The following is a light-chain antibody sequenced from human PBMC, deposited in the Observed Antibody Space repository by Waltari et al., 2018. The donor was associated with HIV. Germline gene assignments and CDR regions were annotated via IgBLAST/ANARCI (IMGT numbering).Light chain of an antibody. CDR3: HSYDSSLDGWV. V-gene: IGLV1-40*01. CDR2: GYN. CDR1: SSNIGADYH. J-gene: IGLJ3*02. Sequence: QSVLTQPPSVSGAPGQRVTISCTGSSSNIGADYHVNWYQQLPGTAPKLLIYGYNSRPSWVPDRFSGSKSGASASLAITGLQAEDEADYYGHSYDSSLDGWVFGGGTKLTVL.